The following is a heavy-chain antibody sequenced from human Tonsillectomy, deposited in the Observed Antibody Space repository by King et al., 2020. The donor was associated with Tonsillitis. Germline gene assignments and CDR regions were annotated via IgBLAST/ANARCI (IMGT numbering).Heavy chain of an antibody. CDR2: IIPIFDTA. CDR1: GDTFPTYV. J-gene: IGHJ4*02. Sequence: QLVQSGAEVKKPGSSVKVSCKASGDTFPTYVISWVRQAPGQGLEWMGGIIPIFDTAKYAQKFQGRVTITADESTNTAYMELSNLKSEDTAVYYCARERSSGTYDYWGQGTLVTVSS. V-gene: IGHV1-69*01. D-gene: IGHD1-26*01. CDR3: ARERSSGTYDY.